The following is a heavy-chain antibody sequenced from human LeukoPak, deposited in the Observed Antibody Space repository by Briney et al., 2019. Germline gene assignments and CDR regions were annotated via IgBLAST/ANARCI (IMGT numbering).Heavy chain of an antibody. Sequence: SVKVSCKASGGTFSSYAISWVRQAPGQGLEWMGGIIPIFGTANYAQKFQGRVTITADESTSTAYMELSSLRSEDTAVYYCATDSSGWYSFDYWGQGTLVTVSS. CDR3: ATDSSGWYSFDY. CDR2: IIPIFGTA. J-gene: IGHJ4*02. CDR1: GGTFSSYA. V-gene: IGHV1-69*01. D-gene: IGHD6-19*01.